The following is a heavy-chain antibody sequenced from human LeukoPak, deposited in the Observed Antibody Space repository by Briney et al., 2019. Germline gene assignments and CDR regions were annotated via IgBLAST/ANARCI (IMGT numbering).Heavy chain of an antibody. V-gene: IGHV1-46*01. J-gene: IGHJ6*03. CDR3: ARGAKYYFDSSGYTYYYYYYMDV. CDR1: GDTFISYY. CDR2: INPSGGST. D-gene: IGHD3-22*01. Sequence: ASVKVSCKASGDTFISYYMHWVRQAPGQGLEWMGIINPSGGSTSYAQKFQGRVTMTRDTPTSTVYMELSSLRSEDTAVYYCARGAKYYFDSSGYTYYYYYYMDVWGKGTTVTISS.